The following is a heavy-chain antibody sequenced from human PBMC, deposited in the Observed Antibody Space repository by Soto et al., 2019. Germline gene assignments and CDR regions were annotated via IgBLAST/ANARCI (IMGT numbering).Heavy chain of an antibody. D-gene: IGHD3-10*01. CDR1: GYTFTSYD. CDR3: ARIGSSFYNYGLDV. Sequence: QVQLVQSGAEVKEPGASVKVSCKASGYTFTSYDIHWVRQAAGQGLEWMGWMNPDSGHTGYAQKIQGRVTMTRDTSISTAYMELSSLRSEDTAVYYCARIGSSFYNYGLDVWGQGTTVTVSS. CDR2: MNPDSGHT. J-gene: IGHJ6*02. V-gene: IGHV1-8*01.